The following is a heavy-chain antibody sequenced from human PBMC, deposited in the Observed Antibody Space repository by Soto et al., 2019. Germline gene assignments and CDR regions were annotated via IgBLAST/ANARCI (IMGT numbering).Heavy chain of an antibody. J-gene: IGHJ4*02. V-gene: IGHV4-59*08. CDR1: GGSISSYY. CDR3: ATLYGSGTTRRDIDY. Sequence: SETLPLTCTVSGGSISSYYWSWIRQPPGKGLEWIGYIYYSGSTNYNPSLKSRVTISVDTSKNQFSLKLSSVTAADTAVYYCATLYGSGTTRRDIDYWGQGTLVTVSS. CDR2: IYYSGST. D-gene: IGHD3-10*01.